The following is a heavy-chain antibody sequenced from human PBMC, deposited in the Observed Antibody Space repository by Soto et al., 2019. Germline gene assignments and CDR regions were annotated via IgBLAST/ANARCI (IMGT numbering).Heavy chain of an antibody. D-gene: IGHD6-13*01. CDR3: AKSTRGGAATLIRDY. J-gene: IGHJ4*02. Sequence: EVQLLESGGGLVQPGGSLRLSCAAAGFTFSIYAMSWVRQAPGKGLEWVSAISGSGGSTYYADSVKGRFTISRDNSKNTLYLQMNRLRADDPAVYYCAKSTRGGAATLIRDYWGQGTLVTVSS. CDR1: GFTFSIYA. CDR2: ISGSGGST. V-gene: IGHV3-23*01.